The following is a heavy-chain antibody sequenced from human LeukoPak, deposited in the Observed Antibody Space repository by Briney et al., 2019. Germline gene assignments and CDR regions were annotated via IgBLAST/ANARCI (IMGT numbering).Heavy chain of an antibody. J-gene: IGHJ6*03. D-gene: IGHD2-2*01. Sequence: GGSLRLSCAASGFTFSSYGMNWVRQAPGKGLEWVSYISSSSSTIYYADSVKGRFTISRDNAKNSLYLQMNSLRAEDTAVYYCARGSLVPAAMSGPYYYYYYMDVWGKGTTVTVSS. CDR2: ISSSSSTI. CDR1: GFTFSSYG. CDR3: ARGSLVPAAMSGPYYYYYYMDV. V-gene: IGHV3-48*01.